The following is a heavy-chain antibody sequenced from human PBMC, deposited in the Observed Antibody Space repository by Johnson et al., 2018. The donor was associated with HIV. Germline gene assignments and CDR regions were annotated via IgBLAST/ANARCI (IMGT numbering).Heavy chain of an antibody. Sequence: VQLVESGGGLIQPGGSLRLSCAASGFTVSSNYMSWVRQAPGKGLEWVSVIYSGGSTYYADSVKGRFTISRDNSKNTLYLQMGSLRAEDMAVYYCAKLFLTTDAVDIWCRGTMVTVSS. J-gene: IGHJ3*02. CDR1: GFTVSSNY. CDR2: IYSGGST. V-gene: IGHV3-66*03. CDR3: AKLFLTTDAVDI. D-gene: IGHD3-22*01.